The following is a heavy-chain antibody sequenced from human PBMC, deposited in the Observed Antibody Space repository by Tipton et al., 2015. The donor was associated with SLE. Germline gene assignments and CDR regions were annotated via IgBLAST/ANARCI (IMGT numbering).Heavy chain of an antibody. V-gene: IGHV3-33*03. CDR2: IWYDGSNK. CDR3: ASGRGGEFLDY. D-gene: IGHD3-16*01. Sequence: RSLRLSCAAPAFTFSISAMHWVRQAAGKGLEWVAVIWYDGSNKFYADSVKGRFTNSRDNSKNTVSLQMNSLRVEDTAVYFCASGRGGEFLDYWGQGTLVTVSS. CDR1: AFTFSISA. J-gene: IGHJ4*02.